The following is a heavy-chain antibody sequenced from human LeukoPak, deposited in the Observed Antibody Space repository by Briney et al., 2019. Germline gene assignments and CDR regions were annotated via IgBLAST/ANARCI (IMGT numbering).Heavy chain of an antibody. D-gene: IGHD3-16*02. CDR1: GYTFTGYY. J-gene: IGHJ4*02. V-gene: IGHV1-2*02. CDR3: ARGPPRVMITFGGVIPPSFDY. Sequence: ASVKVSRKASGYTFTGYYMHWVRQAPGQGLEWMGWINPNSGGTNYAQKFQGRVTMTRDTSISTAYMELSRLRSDDTAVYYCARGPPRVMITFGGVIPPSFDYWGQGTLVTVSS. CDR2: INPNSGGT.